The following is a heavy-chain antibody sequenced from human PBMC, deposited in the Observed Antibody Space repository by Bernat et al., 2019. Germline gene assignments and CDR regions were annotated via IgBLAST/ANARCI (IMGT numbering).Heavy chain of an antibody. V-gene: IGHV4-39*01. CDR3: ARLPQCSSAVCSFYGMDV. J-gene: IGHJ6*02. CDR2: IYYSGRT. Sequence: QVQLQESGPGLVKPSQTLSLTCTVSGGSISSGGYYWGWIRQPPGKGLEWIGTIYYSGRTYYNPSLKSRVTTSVDTSKNQFSLNLSSVTAADTAVYYCARLPQCSSAVCSFYGMDVWGQGTTVTVS. D-gene: IGHD6-19*01. CDR1: GGSISSGGYY.